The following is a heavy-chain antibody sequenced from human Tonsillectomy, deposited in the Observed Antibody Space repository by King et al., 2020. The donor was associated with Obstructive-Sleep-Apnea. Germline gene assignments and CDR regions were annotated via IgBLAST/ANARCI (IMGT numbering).Heavy chain of an antibody. D-gene: IGHD3-10*01. CDR2: INHSGST. Sequence: VQLQQWGAGLLKPSETLSLTCAVYGGSFSGYYWSWIRQPPGKGLEWIGEINHSGSTNYNPSLKSRVTISVDTSKNQFSLNLSSVTAADPAVYYCARFSYSDYGSGSLGSWGQGTLVTVSS. CDR3: ARFSYSDYGSGSLGS. J-gene: IGHJ4*02. CDR1: GGSFSGYY. V-gene: IGHV4-34*01.